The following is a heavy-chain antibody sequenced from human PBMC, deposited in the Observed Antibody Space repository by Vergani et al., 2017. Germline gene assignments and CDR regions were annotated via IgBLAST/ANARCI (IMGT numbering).Heavy chain of an antibody. CDR3: ARDPLYSTTWPFLLLDMDV. CDR2: FYTGGGT. D-gene: IGHD6-13*01. Sequence: QVQLQESGPGLVRPSQTLSLTCTVSGGSISSGSYYWSWFRHPPGKGLEWIGRFYTGGGTSYNPSLKSRVTISVDTSKNQFSLQLSSVTAADTAVYYCARDPLYSTTWPFLLLDMDVWGQGTTVTVSS. V-gene: IGHV4-61*02. CDR1: GGSISSGSYY. J-gene: IGHJ6*02.